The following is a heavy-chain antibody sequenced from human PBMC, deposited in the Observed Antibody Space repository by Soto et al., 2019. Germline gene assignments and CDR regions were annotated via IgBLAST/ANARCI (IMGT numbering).Heavy chain of an antibody. V-gene: IGHV2-5*02. J-gene: IGHJ5*02. D-gene: IGHD3-10*02. Sequence: QITLKESGPTLVKPTQTLTLTCTFSGLSLSTSGEAVGWIRQPPGKALDWLALIYWDDEKRYNPTVKTRLTITKDTSKNQVVLTLTNMDPVDTATYYCAHYVSTSPAGWFAPWGQGILVPVSS. CDR2: IYWDDEK. CDR3: AHYVSTSPAGWFAP. CDR1: GLSLSTSGEA.